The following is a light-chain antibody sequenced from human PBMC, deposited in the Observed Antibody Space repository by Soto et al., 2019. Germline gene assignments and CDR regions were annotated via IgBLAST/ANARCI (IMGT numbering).Light chain of an antibody. CDR1: QSVSRY. V-gene: IGKV3-20*01. J-gene: IGKJ2*01. Sequence: EIVMTQSPGIPSLSPGERATLSWRASQSVSRYLNWFQHKPGQAPRLLIYGASSRAAGIPDRFSGSGSGTDFTLTISRLEPEDFAVFYCLQYGSSPYTFGQGTKLEIK. CDR2: GAS. CDR3: LQYGSSPYT.